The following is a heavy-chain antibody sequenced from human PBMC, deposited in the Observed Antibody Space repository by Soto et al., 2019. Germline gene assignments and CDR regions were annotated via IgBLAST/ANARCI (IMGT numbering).Heavy chain of an antibody. J-gene: IGHJ4*02. CDR1: GGSISSYY. CDR2: IYYSGST. Sequence: QVQLQESGPGLVKPSETLSLTCTVSGGSISSYYWSWIRQPPGKGLELIGYIYYSGSTNYNPSLKSRVTISVDTSKNQFSLKLSSVTAADTAVYYCATSDATIWGQGTLVTVSS. CDR3: ATSDATI. V-gene: IGHV4-59*01.